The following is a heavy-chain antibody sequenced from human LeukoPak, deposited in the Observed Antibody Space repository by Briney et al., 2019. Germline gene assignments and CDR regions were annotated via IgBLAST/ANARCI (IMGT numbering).Heavy chain of an antibody. CDR1: GFTFSSYG. J-gene: IGHJ6*04. D-gene: IGHD3-10*02. V-gene: IGHV3-23*01. Sequence: GGSLRLSCAASGFTFSSYGMSWVRQAPGKGLEWVSAISGSGSSTYYADSVKGRFTISRDNSKNTLYLQMNSLRAEDTAVYYCAELGITMIGGVWGKGTTVTISS. CDR3: AELGITMIGGV. CDR2: ISGSGSST.